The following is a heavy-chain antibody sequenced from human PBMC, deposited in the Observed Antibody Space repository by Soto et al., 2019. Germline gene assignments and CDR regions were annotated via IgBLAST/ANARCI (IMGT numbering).Heavy chain of an antibody. Sequence: SETLSLTCTVSGDSISSYYWSWIRQPPGKGLEWIGYIHYSGSTNYNPSLKSRVTISVDTPKNQFSMRLSSVTAEDTAVYYCARPTYYYDSSGPPAYWGQGTLVTVS. CDR1: GDSISSYY. CDR2: IHYSGST. D-gene: IGHD3-22*01. J-gene: IGHJ4*02. CDR3: ARPTYYYDSSGPPAY. V-gene: IGHV4-59*12.